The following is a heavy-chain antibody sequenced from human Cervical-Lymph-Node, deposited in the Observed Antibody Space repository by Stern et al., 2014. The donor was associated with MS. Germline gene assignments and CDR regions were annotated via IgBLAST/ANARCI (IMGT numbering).Heavy chain of an antibody. J-gene: IGHJ3*02. CDR3: ASQI. CDR2: VSSGGANT. Sequence: VQLVESGGGVVQPGRSLRLSCAASGFIFSNYAMHWVRQPPGEALEWVAVVSSGGANTYFADSVKGRFTISRDNSKNTLYLQMNSLKIEDTAIYYCASQIWGQGTMVTVSS. CDR1: GFIFSNYA. V-gene: IGHV3-30*01.